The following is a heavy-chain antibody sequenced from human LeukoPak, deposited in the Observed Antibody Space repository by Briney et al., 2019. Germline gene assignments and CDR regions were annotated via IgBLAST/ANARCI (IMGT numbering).Heavy chain of an antibody. CDR1: GYTFTSYA. CDR3: ARDGSGSYRYYFDY. D-gene: IGHD1-26*01. V-gene: IGHV1-3*01. J-gene: IGHJ4*02. CDR2: INAGNGNT. Sequence: ASVKVSCKASGYTFTSYAMHWVRQAPGQRLEWVGWINAGNGNTKYSQKFQGRVTITRDTSASTAYMELSSLGSEDTAVYYCARDGSGSYRYYFDYWGQGTLVTVSS.